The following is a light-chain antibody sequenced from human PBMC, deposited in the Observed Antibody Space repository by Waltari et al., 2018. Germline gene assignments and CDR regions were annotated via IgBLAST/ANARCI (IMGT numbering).Light chain of an antibody. V-gene: IGKV1-39*01. J-gene: IGKJ1*01. CDR1: HRISSY. Sequence: DIQMTQSPSSLSASVGDRVTITCRASHRISSYLNWYQQKPGKAPKVLIYAASNLQSGVPLRFSGSGSGTDFTLTISSLQPEDFATYYCQQSYSTRWTFGQGTKVEIK. CDR2: AAS. CDR3: QQSYSTRWT.